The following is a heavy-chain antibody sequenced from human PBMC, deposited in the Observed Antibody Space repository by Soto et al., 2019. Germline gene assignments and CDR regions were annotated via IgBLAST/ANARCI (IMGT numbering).Heavy chain of an antibody. V-gene: IGHV1-69*01. J-gene: IGHJ4*02. CDR1: GDIFSNHG. CDR3: AQTSLGYASGFDY. Sequence: QVQLVQSGAEVKKPGSSIKVSCKASGDIFSNHGINWVRQAPGQGLEWIGGIIPMFGTANYAQKFQGRVTITADESTSTAYMELSSLRSDDTAVYYCAQTSLGYASGFDYWGQGALVNVSS. D-gene: IGHD6-19*01. CDR2: IIPMFGTA.